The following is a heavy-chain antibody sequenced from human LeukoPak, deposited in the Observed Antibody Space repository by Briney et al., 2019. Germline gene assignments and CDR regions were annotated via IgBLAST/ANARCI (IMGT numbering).Heavy chain of an antibody. CDR2: IYYSGST. CDR3: ARDLLNEGNHLDY. J-gene: IGHJ4*02. D-gene: IGHD4-23*01. V-gene: IGHV4-30-4*01. Sequence: PSGTLSLTCAVSGGSISSGDYYWSWIRQPPGKGLEWIGYIYYSGSTYYNPSLKSRVTILVDTSKNQFSLKLSSVTAADTAVYYCARDLLNEGNHLDYWGQGTLVTVSS. CDR1: GGSISSGDYY.